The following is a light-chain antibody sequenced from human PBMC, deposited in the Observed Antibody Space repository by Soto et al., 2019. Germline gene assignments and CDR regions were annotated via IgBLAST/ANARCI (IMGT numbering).Light chain of an antibody. CDR3: SLYTTSSTPSYV. Sequence: QSVLTQPASVSGSPGQSITIPCTGTSFDVDDYNSVSWYQQPPGKAPKLIIYEVNNRPSGVSNRFSGSNSDNTASLTISGLQAEDEADYYCSLYTTSSTPSYVFGTGTKGTVL. CDR1: SFDVDDYNS. CDR2: EVN. J-gene: IGLJ1*01. V-gene: IGLV2-14*01.